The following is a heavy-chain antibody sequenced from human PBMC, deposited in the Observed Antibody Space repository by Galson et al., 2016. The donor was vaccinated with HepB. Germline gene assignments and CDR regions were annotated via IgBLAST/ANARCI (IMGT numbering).Heavy chain of an antibody. CDR2: IYYVGRT. V-gene: IGHV4-31*03. CDR3: ACGGELSWFDP. CDR1: GGSISSGGYY. J-gene: IGHJ5*02. D-gene: IGHD2-21*01. Sequence: PSETLSLTCTVSGGSISSGGYYWSWIRQRPGQGLEWIGYIYYVGRTYYNPSLKSRITMSIDTSQNHFSLNVNSVTAADTAVYYRACGGELSWFDPWGQGTLVTVSS.